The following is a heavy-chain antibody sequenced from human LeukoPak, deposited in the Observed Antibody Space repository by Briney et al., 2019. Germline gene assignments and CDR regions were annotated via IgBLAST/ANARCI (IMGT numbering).Heavy chain of an antibody. D-gene: IGHD3-22*01. Sequence: GGSLRLSCAASGFTFSSYAMSWVRQAPGKGLEWVSSISSSSSYIYYADSVKGRFTISRDNAKNSLYLQMNSLRAEDTAVYYCAREGQMEDSSGYYYDQLDYWGQGTLVTVSS. CDR1: GFTFSSYA. V-gene: IGHV3-21*01. CDR2: ISSSSSYI. CDR3: AREGQMEDSSGYYYDQLDY. J-gene: IGHJ4*02.